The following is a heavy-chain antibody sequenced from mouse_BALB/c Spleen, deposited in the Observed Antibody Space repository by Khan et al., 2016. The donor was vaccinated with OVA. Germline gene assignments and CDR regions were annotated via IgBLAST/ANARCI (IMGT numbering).Heavy chain of an antibody. J-gene: IGHJ4*01. CDR1: GFSLSRYN. CDR2: IWGGGGT. D-gene: IGHD2-14*01. Sequence: QVRLQQSGPGLVAPSQSLSITCTVSGFSLSRYNIHWVRQPPGKGLEWLGMIWGGGGTDYYSTLKSRLNISKDNSKSQVFLKMNSLQTDDTAMYYCARAYYRYDGYYAMDYWGQGTSVTVSS. V-gene: IGHV2-6-4*01. CDR3: ARAYYRYDGYYAMDY.